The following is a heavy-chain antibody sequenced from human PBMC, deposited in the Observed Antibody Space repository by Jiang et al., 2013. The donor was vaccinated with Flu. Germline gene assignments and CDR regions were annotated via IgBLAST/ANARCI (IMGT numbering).Heavy chain of an antibody. CDR3: ARQFGGVIVIFDY. D-gene: IGHD3-16*02. CDR1: GGSISSSSYY. CDR2: IYYSGST. Sequence: GPGLVKPSETLFLTCTVSGGSISSSSYYWGWIRQPPGKGLEWIGSIYYSGSTYYNPSLKSRVTISVDTSQNQFSLKLSSVTAADSAVYYCARQFGGVIVIFDYWGQGTLVTVSS. J-gene: IGHJ4*02. V-gene: IGHV4-39*01.